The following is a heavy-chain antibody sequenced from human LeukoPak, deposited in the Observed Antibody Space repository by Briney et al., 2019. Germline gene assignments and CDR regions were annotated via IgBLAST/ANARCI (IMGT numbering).Heavy chain of an antibody. D-gene: IGHD3-3*01. V-gene: IGHV1-69*05. J-gene: IGHJ6*03. CDR3: AREKKIFGVVGYMDV. CDR2: IIPIFGTA. CDR1: EGTFSSYA. Sequence: SVKVSCKASEGTFSSYAISWVRQAPGQGLEWMGGIIPIFGTANYAQKFQGRVTITTDESTSTAYMELSSLRSGDTAVYYCAREKKIFGVVGYMDVWGKGTTVTVSS.